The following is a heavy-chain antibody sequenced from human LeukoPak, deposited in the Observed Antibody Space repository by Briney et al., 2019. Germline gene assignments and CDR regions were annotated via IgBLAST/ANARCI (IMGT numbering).Heavy chain of an antibody. J-gene: IGHJ5*02. CDR3: ARYGSGSTWFDP. CDR1: GGSISSDNYQ. Sequence: SETLSLTCTVSGGSISSDNYQWSWIRQPPGKGLEWIGYINYSGSTYYNPSLKSRVTISVDTSKNHFSLNLGSVTAADTAVYYCARYGSGSTWFDPWGQGTLVTVSS. CDR2: INYSGST. V-gene: IGHV4-30-4*01. D-gene: IGHD3-10*01.